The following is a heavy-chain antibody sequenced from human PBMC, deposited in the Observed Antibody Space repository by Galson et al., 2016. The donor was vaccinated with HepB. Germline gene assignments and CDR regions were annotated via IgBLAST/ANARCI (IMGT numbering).Heavy chain of an antibody. V-gene: IGHV3-30-3*01. J-gene: IGHJ4*02. Sequence: SLRLSCAASGFSFSSYAIHWVRQAPGKGLEWLAVISYDGTNKYYADSVKGRFTISRDNSKNTLYLQMNSLRADDTAVYYCARDPRGAAAGTRYFDYWGQGTLVTVSS. CDR1: GFSFSSYA. CDR2: ISYDGTNK. D-gene: IGHD6-13*01. CDR3: ARDPRGAAAGTRYFDY.